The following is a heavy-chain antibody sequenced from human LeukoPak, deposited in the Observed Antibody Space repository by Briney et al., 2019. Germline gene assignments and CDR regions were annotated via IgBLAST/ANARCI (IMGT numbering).Heavy chain of an antibody. D-gene: IGHD3-9*01. V-gene: IGHV1-69*13. CDR2: ITPIFGTA. CDR1: GGTFSSYA. Sequence: GASVKVSCKASGGTFSSYAISWVRQAPGQGLEWMGGITPIFGTANYAQKFQGRVTITADESTSTAYMELSSLRSEDTAAYYCARVGRGYDILTGYDYYFDYWGQGTLVTVSS. J-gene: IGHJ4*02. CDR3: ARVGRGYDILTGYDYYFDY.